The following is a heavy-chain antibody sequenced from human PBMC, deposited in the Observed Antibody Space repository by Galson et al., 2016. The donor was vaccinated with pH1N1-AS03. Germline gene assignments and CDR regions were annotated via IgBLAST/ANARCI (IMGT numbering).Heavy chain of an antibody. CDR2: ISPYNGNT. J-gene: IGHJ5*02. V-gene: IGHV1-18*04. Sequence: SVKVSCKASGYTFPNFGMSWVRQAPGQGLEWMGWISPYNGNTQYAQRLEGRVTMTTDTSTKTAYLELRSLTYDDTAVYYCARAAPFDPWGHGTLVIVSS. CDR3: ARAAPFDP. D-gene: IGHD2-15*01. CDR1: GYTFPNFG.